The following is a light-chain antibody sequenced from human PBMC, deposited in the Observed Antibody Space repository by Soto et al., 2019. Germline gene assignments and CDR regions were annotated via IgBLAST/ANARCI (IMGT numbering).Light chain of an antibody. Sequence: DIQMTQSPSSLSASVGDRVTITCXASQSISSYLNWYQQKPGKAPKXLIYAASSLQSGVPSRFSGSGSGTEFTLTISSLQPDDFATYYCQQYNSYPLTFGGGTKVDIK. CDR2: AAS. CDR1: QSISSY. V-gene: IGKV1-39*01. J-gene: IGKJ4*01. CDR3: QQYNSYPLT.